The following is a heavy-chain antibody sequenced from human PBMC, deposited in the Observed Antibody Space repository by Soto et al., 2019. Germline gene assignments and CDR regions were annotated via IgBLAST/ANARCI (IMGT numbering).Heavy chain of an antibody. J-gene: IGHJ4*02. Sequence: PSETLSLTSTVSGVSISSGNWCTWVRQSPRKGLEYIGEIFHDGTANYFPSVERRVAMSVDKSKNQFSLKLTSVTAADAAIYYCARLVYDTRLDYLYFDFWGQGAQVTSPQ. CDR1: GVSISSGNW. CDR2: IFHDGTA. V-gene: IGHV4-4*02. CDR3: ARLVYDTRLDYLYFDF. D-gene: IGHD3-16*01.